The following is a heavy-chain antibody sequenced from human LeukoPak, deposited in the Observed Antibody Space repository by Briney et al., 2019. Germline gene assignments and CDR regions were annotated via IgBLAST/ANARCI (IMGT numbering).Heavy chain of an antibody. D-gene: IGHD6-13*01. J-gene: IGHJ4*02. CDR1: GDSFTRVY. CDR2: INPNTGDT. Sequence: GASVKVSCKASGDSFTRVYIQWMRQAPGQGLEWMGWINPNTGDTNSAPKFQGRITLTSDTSIRTAYMEISRLKSDVTAVYFCAWSVPYSSPSSNWGQGTLVTVSS. CDR3: AWSVPYSSPSSN. V-gene: IGHV1-2*02.